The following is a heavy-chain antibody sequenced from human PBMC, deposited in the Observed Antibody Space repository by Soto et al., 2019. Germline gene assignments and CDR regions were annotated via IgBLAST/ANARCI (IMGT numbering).Heavy chain of an antibody. V-gene: IGHV3-11*01. CDR3: ARGGQTYYFDD. Sequence: GSLRLSCAASGFTFSDYYMSWIRQAPGKGLEWVSYISSTGSTTYYADSVRGRFTMSRDNAKRSLYLQVNSLRADDTAVYFCARGGQTYYFDDWGQGTLVTVSS. J-gene: IGHJ4*02. CDR1: GFTFSDYY. CDR2: ISSTGSTT.